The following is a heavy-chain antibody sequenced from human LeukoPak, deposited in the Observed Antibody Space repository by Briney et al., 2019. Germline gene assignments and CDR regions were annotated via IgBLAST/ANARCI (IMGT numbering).Heavy chain of an antibody. CDR1: GFTFSSYS. V-gene: IGHV3-21*01. Sequence: GGSLRLSCAASGFTFSSYSMNWVRQAPGKGLEWVSSISSSSSYIYYADSVKGRFTISRDNAKNSLYLQMNSLRAEDTAVYYCARMDSGYRLGAFDIWGQGTMVTVSS. J-gene: IGHJ3*02. CDR3: ARMDSGYRLGAFDI. CDR2: ISSSSSYI. D-gene: IGHD5-12*01.